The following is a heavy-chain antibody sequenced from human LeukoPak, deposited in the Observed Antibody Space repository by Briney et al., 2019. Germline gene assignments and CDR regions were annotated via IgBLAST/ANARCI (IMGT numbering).Heavy chain of an antibody. D-gene: IGHD6-13*01. Sequence: AASVKVSCKASGGTFSSYAISWVRQAPGQGLEWMGWISAYNGNTNYAQKLQGRVTMTTDTSTSTAYMELRSLRSDDTAVYYCARDLRGSSSWYSQLPMYYYYYYGMDVWGQGTTVTVSS. CDR2: ISAYNGNT. J-gene: IGHJ6*02. V-gene: IGHV1-18*01. CDR3: ARDLRGSSSWYSQLPMYYYYYYGMDV. CDR1: GGTFSSYA.